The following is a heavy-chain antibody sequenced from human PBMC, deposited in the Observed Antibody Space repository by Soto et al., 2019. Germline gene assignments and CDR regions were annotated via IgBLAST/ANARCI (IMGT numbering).Heavy chain of an antibody. V-gene: IGHV1-69*13. CDR2: IIPIFGTA. CDR1: GGTFSSYA. J-gene: IGHJ6*02. D-gene: IGHD1-26*01. CDR3: ARDKVVGAENYYYYYYGMDV. Sequence: GASVKVSCKASGGTFSSYAISWVRQAPGQGLEWMGGIIPIFGTANYAQKFQGRVTITADESTSTAYMELSSLRSEDTAVYYCARDKVVGAENYYYYYYGMDVWGQGTTVTVS.